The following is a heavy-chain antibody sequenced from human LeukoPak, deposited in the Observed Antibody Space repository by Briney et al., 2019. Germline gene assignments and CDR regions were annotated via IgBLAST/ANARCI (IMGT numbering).Heavy chain of an antibody. Sequence: QSSETLSLTCSVSGDSISSNSYYWGWIRQPPGKGLEWIGSIYYTGITYYNPSLESRVTISVDTSKNQFSLKLRSVTAADTAVYYCARETHYWGQGTLVTVSS. CDR2: IYYTGIT. J-gene: IGHJ4*02. CDR3: ARETHY. CDR1: GDSISSNSYY. V-gene: IGHV4-39*02.